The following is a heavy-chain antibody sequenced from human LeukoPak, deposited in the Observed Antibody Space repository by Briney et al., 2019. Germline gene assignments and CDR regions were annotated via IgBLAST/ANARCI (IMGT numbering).Heavy chain of an antibody. V-gene: IGHV5-51*01. D-gene: IGHD3-22*01. CDR3: AGPHYYDSIGYYFDY. CDR1: GYSFTTYW. J-gene: IGHJ4*02. CDR2: IYPGDSDT. Sequence: GESLKISCKGSGYSFTTYWIGWVRQMPDKGLEWMGIIYPGDSDTRYSPSFQGQVTISADKSISTAYLQWSSLKASDTAIYYCAGPHYYDSIGYYFDYWGQGTLVTVSS.